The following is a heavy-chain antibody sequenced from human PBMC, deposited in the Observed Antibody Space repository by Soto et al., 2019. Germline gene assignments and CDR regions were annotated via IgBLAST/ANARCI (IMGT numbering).Heavy chain of an antibody. CDR1: GGSISSGGYY. J-gene: IGHJ1*01. CDR3: VRGVLS. CDR2: IHHSGST. D-gene: IGHD3-10*01. Sequence: QVQLQESGPGLVKASQTLSLTCNVSGGSISSGGYYWTWIRQHPGKGLEWIGNIHHSGSTFYNPYLKSRVSISVDTSKNQFSLKLRSVTAADAAVYFCVRGVLSWGQGTLVTVSS. V-gene: IGHV4-31*03.